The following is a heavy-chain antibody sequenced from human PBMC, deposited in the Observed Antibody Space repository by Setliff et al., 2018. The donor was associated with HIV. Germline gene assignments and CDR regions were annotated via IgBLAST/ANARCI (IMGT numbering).Heavy chain of an antibody. V-gene: IGHV1-18*01. J-gene: IGHJ4*02. CDR2: INAYNGNT. D-gene: IGHD2-2*01. CDR1: GGTFTSYG. Sequence: ASVKVSCKTSGGTFTSYGISWARQAPGQGLEWMGWINAYNGNTNYAQKLQGRVTMTTDTSTSTAYMELRSLRSDDTAVYYCARGPPIVVVPAALLSFDYWGQGTLVTVSS. CDR3: ARGPPIVVVPAALLSFDY.